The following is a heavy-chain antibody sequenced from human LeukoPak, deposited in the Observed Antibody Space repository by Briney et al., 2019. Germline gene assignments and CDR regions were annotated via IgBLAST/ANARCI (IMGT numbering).Heavy chain of an antibody. J-gene: IGHJ5*01. V-gene: IGHV4-4*07. CDR2: ISASGNT. CDR3: ARAPVQDLSFVGWFDS. Sequence: SDTLSLTCTVSGGSMTTDSWNWIRLPAGKGLEWIGRISASGNTNYNPSLFTRVTMSIDTSENQFSLKLNSVTAADTAVYFCARAPVQDLSFVGWFDSWGQGTLVIVSS. D-gene: IGHD1-26*01. CDR1: GGSMTTDS.